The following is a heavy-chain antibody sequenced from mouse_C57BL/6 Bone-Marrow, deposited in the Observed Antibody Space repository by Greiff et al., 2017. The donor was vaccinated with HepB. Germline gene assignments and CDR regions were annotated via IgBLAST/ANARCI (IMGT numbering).Heavy chain of an antibody. V-gene: IGHV5-6*01. Sequence: EVKVVESGGDLVKPGGSLKLSCAASGFTFSSYGMSWVRQTPDKRLEWVATISSGGSYTYYPDSVKGRFTISRDNAKNTLYLQMSSLKSEDTAMYYCARPYDGNYTEYWGQGTSVTVSS. CDR2: ISSGGSYT. D-gene: IGHD2-10*01. CDR1: GFTFSSYG. CDR3: ARPYDGNYTEY. J-gene: IGHJ4*01.